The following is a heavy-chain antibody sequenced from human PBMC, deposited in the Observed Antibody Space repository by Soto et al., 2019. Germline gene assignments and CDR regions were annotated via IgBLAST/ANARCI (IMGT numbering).Heavy chain of an antibody. V-gene: IGHV3-74*01. D-gene: IGHD1-26*01. CDR1: GFTFSIYW. Sequence: PGGPLRLSCAASGFTFSIYWMHWVRQAPGKGPVWVSRIDNAGSSARYADSVKGRFTISRDNAKNTVYLQMNSLRAEDTAVYYCTRVGGSVSGMDVWGQGTTVTVSS. CDR3: TRVGGSVSGMDV. J-gene: IGHJ6*02. CDR2: IDNAGSSA.